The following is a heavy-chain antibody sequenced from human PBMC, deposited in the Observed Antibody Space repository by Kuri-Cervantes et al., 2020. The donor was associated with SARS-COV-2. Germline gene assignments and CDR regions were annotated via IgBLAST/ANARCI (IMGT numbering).Heavy chain of an antibody. CDR2: MWSGGSNK. D-gene: IGHD6-6*01. CDR1: GFSFSNFG. V-gene: IGHV3-33*01. Sequence: GGSLRLSCAASGFSFSNFGMHWVRQAPGKGLEWVAAMWSGGSNKYYADSVKGRFTISRDNAKNSLYLQMNSLRAEDTAVYYCAIGDSSSPHDAFDIWGQGTMVIVSS. J-gene: IGHJ3*02. CDR3: AIGDSSSPHDAFDI.